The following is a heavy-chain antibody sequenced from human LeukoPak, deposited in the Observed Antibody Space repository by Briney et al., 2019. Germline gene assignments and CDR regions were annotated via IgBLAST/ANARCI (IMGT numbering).Heavy chain of an antibody. CDR2: INHSGST. CDR3: ARDHCSGGSCHET. J-gene: IGHJ5*02. D-gene: IGHD2-15*01. Sequence: SGTLSLTCAVSGGSISSSNWWSWVRQPPGKGLEWIGEINHSGSTNYNPSLESRVTISVDTSKNQFSLKLSSVTAADTAVYYCARDHCSGGSCHETWGQGNLVTVSS. CDR1: GGSISSSNW. V-gene: IGHV4-4*02.